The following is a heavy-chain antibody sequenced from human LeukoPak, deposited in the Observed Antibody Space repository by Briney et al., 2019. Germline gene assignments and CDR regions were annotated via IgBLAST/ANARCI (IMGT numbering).Heavy chain of an antibody. CDR2: ISGGGGTT. Sequence: PGGSLRLSCTASGFTFVNYAMSWVRQAPGKGLEWVSAISGGGGTTYYADSVKGRFTISRDNAKTTLYLQMNSLRDEDTAVYYCARGGYGAHMGWGQGTLVTVSS. CDR3: ARGGYGAHMG. V-gene: IGHV3-23*01. CDR1: GFTFVNYA. D-gene: IGHD4/OR15-4a*01. J-gene: IGHJ4*02.